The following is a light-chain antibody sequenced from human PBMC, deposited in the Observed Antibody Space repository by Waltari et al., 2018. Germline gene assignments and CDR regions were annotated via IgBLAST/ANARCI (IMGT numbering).Light chain of an antibody. J-gene: IGKJ5*01. CDR1: QRVMYSSNNKDY. CDR3: QQYITSPVT. CDR2: WAS. Sequence: DIVMTQSPDSLAVSLGEGATISCKTSQRVMYSSNNKDYLAWYQQKPGQPPKLRIYWASTRESGVPDRFSGSGSATNFTLTISSLQAEDVAVYWCQQYITSPVTFGQGTRLEIK. V-gene: IGKV4-1*01.